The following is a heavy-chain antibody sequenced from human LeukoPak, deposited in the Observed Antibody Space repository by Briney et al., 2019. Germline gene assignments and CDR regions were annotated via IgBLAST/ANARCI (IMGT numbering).Heavy chain of an antibody. CDR2: IYYSGST. D-gene: IGHD1-20*01. V-gene: IGHV4-39*07. CDR3: ASGITGTTYY. J-gene: IGHJ4*02. CDR1: GGSISGSSYY. Sequence: PSETLSLTCTVSGGSISGSSYYWGWIRQPPGKGLEWIGSIYYSGSTYYNPSLKSRVTISVDTSKNQFSLKLSSVTAADTAVYYCASGITGTTYYWGQGTLVTVSS.